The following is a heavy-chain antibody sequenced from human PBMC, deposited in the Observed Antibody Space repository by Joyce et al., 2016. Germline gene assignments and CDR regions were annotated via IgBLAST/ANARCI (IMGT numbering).Heavy chain of an antibody. CDR1: GGSFSGYF. CDR3: ARARRGITWNRGVMGEYLQH. V-gene: IGHV4-34*01. Sequence: QVQLQQWGTGLLKPSETLSLTCAVYGGSFSGYFWTWIRQSPGKGLEWIGEISDRGRTNYNPSLKSRVTISVDTSKNQFSLKLTTMTAADTAMYYCARARRGITWNRGVMGEYLQHWGRGTQVTVSS. D-gene: IGHD3-10*01. CDR2: ISDRGRT. J-gene: IGHJ1*01.